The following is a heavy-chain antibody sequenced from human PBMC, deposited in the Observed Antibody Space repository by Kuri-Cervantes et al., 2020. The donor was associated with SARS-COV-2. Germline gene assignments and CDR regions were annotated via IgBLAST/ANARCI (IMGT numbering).Heavy chain of an antibody. J-gene: IGHJ4*02. CDR3: ARDNNRGYDMDY. Sequence: GESLKISCAASGFTFSSYWMNWVRQAPGKGLEWVSYISPDCKVIYYADSVKGRFTVSRDNAENSLYLRMNSLRAEDTAVYYCARDNNRGYDMDYWGQGTLVTVSS. D-gene: IGHD5-12*01. V-gene: IGHV3-48*01. CDR2: ISPDCKVI. CDR1: GFTFSSYW.